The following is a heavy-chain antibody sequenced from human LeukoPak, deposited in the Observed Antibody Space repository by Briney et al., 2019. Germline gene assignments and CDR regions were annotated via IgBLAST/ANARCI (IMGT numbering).Heavy chain of an antibody. CDR2: IYTSGST. CDR3: ARVCNWYKGDYFDY. Sequence: SKTLSLTCTVSGGSINSGSYYWTWIRQPAGKGLEWIGRIYTSGSTYYNPSLKSRLTISMDTSKNHFSLMLTSVIAADTAVYYCARVCNWYKGDYFDYWGQGALVTVSS. CDR1: GGSINSGSYY. D-gene: IGHD1/OR15-1a*01. J-gene: IGHJ4*02. V-gene: IGHV4-61*02.